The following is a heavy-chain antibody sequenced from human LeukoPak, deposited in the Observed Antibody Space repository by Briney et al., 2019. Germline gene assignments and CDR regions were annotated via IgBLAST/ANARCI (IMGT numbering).Heavy chain of an antibody. Sequence: SVKVSCKASGGTFSSYAISWVRQAPGQGLEWMGGIIPIFGTAKYTQKFQGRVTFTTDESTSTAYMELSSLRSEHTAVFYCAGGGAAMTLSTKYMHVWGKGTTVTVSS. CDR1: GGTFSSYA. D-gene: IGHD2-8*01. CDR3: AGGGAAMTLSTKYMHV. CDR2: IIPIFGTA. J-gene: IGHJ6*03. V-gene: IGHV1-69*05.